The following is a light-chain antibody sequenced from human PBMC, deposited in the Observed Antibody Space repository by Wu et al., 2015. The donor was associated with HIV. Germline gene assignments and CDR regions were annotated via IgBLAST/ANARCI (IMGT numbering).Light chain of an antibody. CDR1: QSISSW. V-gene: IGKV1-5*03. Sequence: DIQMTQSPSSLSASVGDRVTITCRASQSISSWLAWYQQKPGKAPKLLIYKASSLESGVPSRFSGSGSGTEFTLTISSLQPDDFATYYCQQYTTYASYTFGQGTKVEIQ. CDR3: QQYTTYASYT. CDR2: KAS. J-gene: IGKJ2*01.